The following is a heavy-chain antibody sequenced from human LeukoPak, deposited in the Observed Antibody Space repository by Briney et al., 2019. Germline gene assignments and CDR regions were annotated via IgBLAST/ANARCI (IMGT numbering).Heavy chain of an antibody. CDR2: VISIAPTA. CDR1: GGTFRSYA. Sequence: RASVKVSCKASGGTFRSYAISWVRQAPGQGLEWLGGVISIAPTANYAQKFQDRVTMNMGEYTTTAFMELRSLRSDDTAVYYCARGRVSGTTLVTWFDTWGQGTLVTVSS. D-gene: IGHD5-18*01. CDR3: ARGRVSGTTLVTWFDT. V-gene: IGHV1-69*05. J-gene: IGHJ5*02.